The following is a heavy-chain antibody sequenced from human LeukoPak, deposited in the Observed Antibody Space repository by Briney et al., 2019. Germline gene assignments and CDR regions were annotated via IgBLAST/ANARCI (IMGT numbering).Heavy chain of an antibody. CDR3: ARDAFRGGNYPNWFDP. CDR1: GFTFNNYG. CDR2: IRSDGTNI. D-gene: IGHD1-26*01. Sequence: GGTLRLSCAASGFTFNNYGMHWVRQAPGKGLEWVAFIRSDGTNIYYADSVKGRFTISRDNSKNTLYLLMNSLRPEDTAVYYCARDAFRGGNYPNWFDPWGQGTLVTVSS. V-gene: IGHV3-30*02. J-gene: IGHJ5*02.